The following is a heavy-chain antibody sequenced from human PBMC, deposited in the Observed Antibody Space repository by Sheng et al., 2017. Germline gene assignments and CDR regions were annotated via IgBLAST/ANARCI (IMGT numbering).Heavy chain of an antibody. CDR2: ISGSSYNT. V-gene: IGHV3-23*04. D-gene: IGHD1-7*01. Sequence: EVQLVESGGDLVQPGGSLRLSCAASGITFSSNDMSWVRQAPGKGLEWVSTISGSSYNTYYVDSVKGRFTISRDNSKKTLFLQMNSLRADDTAVYYCAKNWELWGQGTLVTVSS. CDR1: GITFSSND. CDR3: AKNWEL. J-gene: IGHJ4*02.